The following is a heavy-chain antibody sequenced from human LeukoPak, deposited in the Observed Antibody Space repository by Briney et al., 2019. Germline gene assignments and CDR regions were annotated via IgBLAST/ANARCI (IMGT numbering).Heavy chain of an antibody. J-gene: IGHJ4*02. CDR3: ARGAGRGGYYFDY. V-gene: IGHV3-48*02. CDR2: ISGSSSTI. CDR1: GFTFSRYS. D-gene: IGHD6-13*01. Sequence: GGSLRLSCAASGFTFSRYSMNWVRQAPGKGLEWVSYISGSSSTIYYADSVKGRFTISRDNAKNSLYLQTNSLRDEDTAVYYCARGAGRGGYYFDYWGQGTLSPSPQ.